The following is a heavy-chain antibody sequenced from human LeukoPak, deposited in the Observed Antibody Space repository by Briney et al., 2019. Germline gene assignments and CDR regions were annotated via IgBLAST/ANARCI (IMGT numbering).Heavy chain of an antibody. CDR1: GGSISSYY. Sequence: PSETLSLTCTVSGGSISSYYWSWIRQPPGKGLEWIGYIYYTGSTNYNPSLKRRVTISVDTSKNQFSLKLTSVTAADTAVYYCARRLPEELSGDWFDPWGQGTLVTVSS. D-gene: IGHD1-7*01. CDR2: IYYTGST. V-gene: IGHV4-59*08. J-gene: IGHJ5*02. CDR3: ARRLPEELSGDWFDP.